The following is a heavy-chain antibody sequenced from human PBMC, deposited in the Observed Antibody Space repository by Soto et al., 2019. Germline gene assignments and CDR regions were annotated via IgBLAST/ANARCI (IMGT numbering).Heavy chain of an antibody. D-gene: IGHD3-10*01. V-gene: IGHV1-18*01. CDR2: INPYNGNT. CDR3: ARERTPMVYNTTPNSYYYYCYMDV. Sequence: QIQMVQSGAEVKKPGASVKVSCQASGYSFTSYTITWVRQAPGQGLEWMGWINPYNGNTNYAERVQGRVNMTSDTSTSTASMELRRLRSDDTAVYYGARERTPMVYNTTPNSYYYYCYMDVWGQRTTFTVSS. CDR1: GYSFTSYT. J-gene: IGHJ6*03.